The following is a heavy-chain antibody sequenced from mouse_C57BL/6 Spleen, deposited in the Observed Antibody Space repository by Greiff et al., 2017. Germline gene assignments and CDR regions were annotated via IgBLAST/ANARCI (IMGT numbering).Heavy chain of an antibody. D-gene: IGHD2-5*01. CDR2: ISSGSSTI. CDR1: GFTFSDYG. CDR3: ARDAYSNYVGYFDY. J-gene: IGHJ2*01. Sequence: EVQLVESGGGLVKPGGSLKLSCAASGFTFSDYGMHWVRPAPEKGLEWVAYISSGSSTIYYADTVKGRFTISGDNDNNTLFMQMTSLRSENTAMYYFARDAYSNYVGYFDYWCQGTTLTVSS. V-gene: IGHV5-17*01.